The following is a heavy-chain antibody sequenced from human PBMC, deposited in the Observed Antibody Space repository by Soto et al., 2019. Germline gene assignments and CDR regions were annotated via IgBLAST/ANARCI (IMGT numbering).Heavy chain of an antibody. D-gene: IGHD5-18*01. CDR1: GGSISSSSYY. CDR3: TCIFSGGYGYGFYYYGMDV. CDR2: IYYSGST. V-gene: IGHV4-39*01. J-gene: IGHJ6*02. Sequence: SETLSLTCTVSGGSISSSSYYWGWIRQPPGKGLEWIGSIYYSGSTYYIPSLKSRVTISVDTSKSQFSLKLSSVTAADTAVYYCTCIFSGGYGYGFYYYGMDVWGQGTTVTVSS.